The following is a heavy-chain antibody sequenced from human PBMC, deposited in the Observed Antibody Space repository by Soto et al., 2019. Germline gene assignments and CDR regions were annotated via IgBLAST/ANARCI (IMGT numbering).Heavy chain of an antibody. V-gene: IGHV1-69*06. CDR1: GGTFSSYA. J-gene: IGHJ5*02. D-gene: IGHD2-15*01. Sequence: SVKVSCKASGGTFSSYAISWVRQAPGQGLEWMGGIIPIFGTANYAQKFQGRVTITADKSTSTAYMELSSLRSEDTAVYYCARGPATVYNWFDPWRQGTLVTVSS. CDR3: ARGPATVYNWFDP. CDR2: IIPIFGTA.